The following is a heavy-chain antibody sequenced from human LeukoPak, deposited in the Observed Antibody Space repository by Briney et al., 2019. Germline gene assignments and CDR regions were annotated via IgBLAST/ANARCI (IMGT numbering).Heavy chain of an antibody. Sequence: SETLSLTCTVSGGSISSYYWSWIRQPPGKGLEWIGYIYYSGSTNYNPSLKSRVTISVDTSKNQFSLKLSSVTAADTAVYYCARGTEEYYYDSSGYYYVIDYWGQGTLVTVPS. D-gene: IGHD3-22*01. CDR1: GGSISSYY. V-gene: IGHV4-59*01. CDR2: IYYSGST. J-gene: IGHJ4*02. CDR3: ARGTEEYYYDSSGYYYVIDY.